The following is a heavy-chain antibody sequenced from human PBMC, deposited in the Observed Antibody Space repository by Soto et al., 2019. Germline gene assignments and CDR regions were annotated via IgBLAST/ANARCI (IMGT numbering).Heavy chain of an antibody. Sequence: EVQLVESGGGLVQPGGSLRLSCAASGLIFSDYHMDWVRQAPGKGLEWVGRIRRKANSNTTEYSASGKVRFTISRDDSKNSLYLQINRLNTEDTAVYYCSMLGGWSGGSNNMDVWVQGTTVTVSS. CDR2: IRRKANSNTT. V-gene: IGHV3-72*01. CDR1: GLIFSDYH. J-gene: IGHJ6*02. D-gene: IGHD6-19*01. CDR3: SMLGGWSGGSNNMDV.